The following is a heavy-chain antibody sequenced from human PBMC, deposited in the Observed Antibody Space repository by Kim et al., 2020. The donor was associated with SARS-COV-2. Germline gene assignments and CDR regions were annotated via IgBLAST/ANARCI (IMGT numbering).Heavy chain of an antibody. D-gene: IGHD2-21*02. V-gene: IGHV4-34*01. J-gene: IGHJ4*02. CDR2: INHSGST. Sequence: SETLSLTCAVYGGSFSGYYWSWIRQPPGKGLEWIGEINHSGSTNYNPSLKSRVTISVDTSKNQFSLKLSSVTAADTAVYYCARGLHCGGDCYKYYFDYWGQGTLVTVSS. CDR3: ARGLHCGGDCYKYYFDY. CDR1: GGSFSGYY.